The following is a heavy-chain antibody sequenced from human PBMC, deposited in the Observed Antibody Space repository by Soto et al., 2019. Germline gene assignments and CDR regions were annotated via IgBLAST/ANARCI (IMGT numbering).Heavy chain of an antibody. Sequence: GGSLRLSCTTSGFTFGAYALSWFRQAPGKGLEWVGFSRSKGYGGTTEFAASVRGRFTISRDDSNSIAYLQMHSLKTEDTAVYYCTRGMYTAYETAPLFFDFWGQGTLVTVSS. CDR3: TRGMYTAYETAPLFFDF. V-gene: IGHV3-49*03. CDR2: SRSKGYGGTT. D-gene: IGHD5-12*01. CDR1: GFTFGAYA. J-gene: IGHJ4*02.